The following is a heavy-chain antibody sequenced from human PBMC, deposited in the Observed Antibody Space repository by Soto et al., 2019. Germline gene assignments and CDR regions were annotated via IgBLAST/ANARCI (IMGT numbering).Heavy chain of an antibody. D-gene: IGHD2-15*01. Sequence: GPSVKVSCKASGYTFTRYNVHWVRQAPGQGLEWMAIINPSGGTTYYVQKFEGRVTLTTDTSTSTVYMELSSLRSDDTAVYYCARVRGGGSEYFFDYWGQGTLVTVSS. J-gene: IGHJ4*02. CDR2: INPSGGTT. CDR1: GYTFTRYN. CDR3: ARVRGGGSEYFFDY. V-gene: IGHV1-46*01.